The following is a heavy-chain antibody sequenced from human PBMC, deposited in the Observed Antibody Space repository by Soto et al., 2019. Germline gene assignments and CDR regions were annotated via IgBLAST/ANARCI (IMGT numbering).Heavy chain of an antibody. CDR1: GFIVSHYA. CDR3: ARRGAASDFDY. Sequence: GGSLGLSCAASGFIVSHYAMSWVRQTPGKGLEWVSTIGDGGTSTYHADSVKGRFTISTDTSTSTAYMELRSLRSDDTAVYYCARRGAASDFDYWGQGTLVTVSS. CDR2: IGDGGTST. J-gene: IGHJ4*02. D-gene: IGHD1-26*01. V-gene: IGHV3-23*01.